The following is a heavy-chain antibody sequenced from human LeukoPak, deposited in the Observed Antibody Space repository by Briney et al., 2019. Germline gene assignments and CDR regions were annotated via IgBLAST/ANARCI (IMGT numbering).Heavy chain of an antibody. CDR1: GGSISSSTDY. CDR2: IYTSGST. D-gene: IGHD1-26*01. Sequence: KPSETLSLTCTVSGGSISSSTDYWGWIRQPPGKGLEWIGSIYTSGSTNYNPSLKSRVTMSVDTSKTQFSLKLSSVTAADTAVYYCARNPGSYEVIGYWGQGTLVTVSS. CDR3: ARNPGSYEVIGY. V-gene: IGHV4-39*07. J-gene: IGHJ4*02.